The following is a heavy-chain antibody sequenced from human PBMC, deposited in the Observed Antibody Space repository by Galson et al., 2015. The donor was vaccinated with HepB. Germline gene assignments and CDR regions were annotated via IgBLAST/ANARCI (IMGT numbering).Heavy chain of an antibody. V-gene: IGHV1-69*06. CDR1: GGTFSSYA. D-gene: IGHD3-16*02. CDR2: IIPIFGTA. CDR3: ARAIGDYVWGSYRDYGMDV. J-gene: IGHJ6*02. Sequence: SVKVSCKASGGTFSSYAISWVRQAPGQGLEWMGGIIPIFGTANYAQKFQGRVTITADKSTSTAYMELSSLRSEDTAVYYCARAIGDYVWGSYRDYGMDVWGQGTTVTVSS.